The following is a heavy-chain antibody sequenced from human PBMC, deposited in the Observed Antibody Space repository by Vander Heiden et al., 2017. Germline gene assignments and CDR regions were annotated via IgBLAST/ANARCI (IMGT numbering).Heavy chain of an antibody. CDR1: GFSISTARMG. J-gene: IGHJ6*01. D-gene: IGHD4-17*01. CDR3: ARTTVTRRCPEMKYYYYGMDV. CDR2: IFSKYEQ. Sequence: QVTLKESGPVLVKPTETLPLTCTVSGFSISTARMGGTWTHQPPGKALVWLEHIFSKYEQSYSTILKRTLTISKDTSKSQVVLTMICIDPVDTANYYCARTTVTRRCPEMKYYYYGMDVWG. V-gene: IGHV2-26*01.